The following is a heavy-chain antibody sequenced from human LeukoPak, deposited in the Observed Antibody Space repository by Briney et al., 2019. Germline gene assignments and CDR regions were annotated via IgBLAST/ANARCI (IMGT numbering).Heavy chain of an antibody. Sequence: GESLKISCKGSGYSFTSYWIAWGRQMPGKGLEWRGVIYPGDSDTRYSPSFQGQVTISADKSISTAYLQWSSLKASDTAVYYCARLEGQHTYGYNYWGQGTLVTVSS. V-gene: IGHV5-51*01. D-gene: IGHD5-18*01. CDR3: ARLEGQHTYGYNY. J-gene: IGHJ4*02. CDR1: GYSFTSYW. CDR2: IYPGDSDT.